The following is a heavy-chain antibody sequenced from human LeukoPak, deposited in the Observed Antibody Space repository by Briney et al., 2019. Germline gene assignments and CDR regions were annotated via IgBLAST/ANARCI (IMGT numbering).Heavy chain of an antibody. V-gene: IGHV4-34*01. CDR1: GGSFSGYY. D-gene: IGHD1-26*01. Sequence: SETLSLTCAVYGGSFSGYYWSWIRQPPGKGLEWIGEINHSGSTNYNPSLKSRVTMSVDTSKNQFSLKLSSVTAADTAVYYCARARKMLMGADFWGQETLVTVS. CDR3: ARARKMLMGADF. CDR2: INHSGST. J-gene: IGHJ4*02.